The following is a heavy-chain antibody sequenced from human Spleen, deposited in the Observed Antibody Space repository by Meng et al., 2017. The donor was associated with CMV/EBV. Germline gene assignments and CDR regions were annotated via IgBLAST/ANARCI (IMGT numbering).Heavy chain of an antibody. J-gene: IGHJ4*02. D-gene: IGHD6-19*01. V-gene: IGHV1-2*02. CDR2: INPNSGGT. CDR1: GYSFTGYS. Sequence: ASVKVSCKASGYSFTGYSIHWMRQAPGQGLEWMAWINPNSGGTNYAQKFQGRVTMTRDTSISTAYMELSRLRSDDTAVYYCARAQWLVTSDHLQPHPYYWGQGTLVTVSS. CDR3: ARAQWLVTSDHLQPHPYY.